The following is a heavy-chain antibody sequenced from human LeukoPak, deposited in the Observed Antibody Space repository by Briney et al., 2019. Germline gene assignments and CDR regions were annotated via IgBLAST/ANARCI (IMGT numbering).Heavy chain of an antibody. D-gene: IGHD2-15*01. CDR2: IYPGDSDT. CDR1: GYSFTSYW. J-gene: IGHJ2*01. V-gene: IGHV5-51*01. Sequence: GESLKISCKGSGYSFTSYWISWVRQMPGKGLEWMGIIYPGDSDTRYSPSFQGQVTISADKSISTAYLQWSSLKASDTAMYYCARGIGRTDFTPYWYFDLWGRGTLVTVSS. CDR3: ARGIGRTDFTPYWYFDL.